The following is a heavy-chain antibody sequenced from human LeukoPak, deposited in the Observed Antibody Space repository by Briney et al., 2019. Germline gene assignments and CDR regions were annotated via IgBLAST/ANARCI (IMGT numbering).Heavy chain of an antibody. Sequence: ASVKVSCKASGYTFTSYDINWVRQATGQGVEWMGWMNPNSGNTGYAQKFQGRVTMTRNTSISTAYMELSSLRSEDPAVYYCARGIVVVPAAINWFDPWGQGTLVTVSS. V-gene: IGHV1-8*01. D-gene: IGHD2-2*01. J-gene: IGHJ5*02. CDR2: MNPNSGNT. CDR1: GYTFTSYD. CDR3: ARGIVVVPAAINWFDP.